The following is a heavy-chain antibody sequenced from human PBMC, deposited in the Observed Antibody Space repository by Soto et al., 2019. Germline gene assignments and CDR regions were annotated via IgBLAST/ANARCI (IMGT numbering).Heavy chain of an antibody. Sequence: GGSLRLSCAASGFTFSSYAMNWVRQTQEKGLEWVSSISSTTSYTHYSDSVKGRFTISRDNGNNSLFLQMNSLRAEDTATYYCARDLALAGNYWGQGVLVTVSS. CDR1: GFTFSSYA. CDR2: ISSTTSYT. D-gene: IGHD6-19*01. J-gene: IGHJ4*02. V-gene: IGHV3-21*01. CDR3: ARDLALAGNY.